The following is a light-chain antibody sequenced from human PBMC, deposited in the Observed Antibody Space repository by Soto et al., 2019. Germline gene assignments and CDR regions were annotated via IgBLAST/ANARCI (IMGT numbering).Light chain of an antibody. J-gene: IGLJ1*01. CDR2: EVS. CDR3: NSYTSSSTLYV. Sequence: QSVLTQPASVSGSPGQSITISCTGTSSDVGGYNYVSWYQQHPGKAPKLMIYEVSNRPSGVSNRFSGSKSGNMASLTISGLQAEDEADYYCNSYTSSSTLYVFGTGTKVTVL. V-gene: IGLV2-14*01. CDR1: SSDVGGYNY.